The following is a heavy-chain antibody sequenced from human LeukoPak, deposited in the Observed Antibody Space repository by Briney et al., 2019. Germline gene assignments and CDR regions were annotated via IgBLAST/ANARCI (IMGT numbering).Heavy chain of an antibody. CDR3: AKDSPHYYDSSGVNWFDP. Sequence: AGGSLRLSCAASGFTFSSYGMHWVRQAPGKGLEWVAFIRYDGSNKYYADSVKGRFTISRDNSKNTLYLQMNSLRAEDTAVYYCAKDSPHYYDSSGVNWFDPWGQGTLVTVSS. V-gene: IGHV3-30*02. CDR1: GFTFSSYG. CDR2: IRYDGSNK. J-gene: IGHJ5*02. D-gene: IGHD3-22*01.